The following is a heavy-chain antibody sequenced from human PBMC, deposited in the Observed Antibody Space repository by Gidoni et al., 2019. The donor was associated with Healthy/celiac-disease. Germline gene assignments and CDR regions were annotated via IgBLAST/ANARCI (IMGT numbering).Heavy chain of an antibody. J-gene: IGHJ3*02. CDR3: AGITIFGVVNPYDAFDI. Sequence: QLQLQESGPGLVKPSETLSLTCTVSGGSISSSSYYWGWSRQPPGKGLEWIGSIYYSGSTYYNPSLKSRVTISVDTSKNQFSLKLSSVTAADTAVYYCAGITIFGVVNPYDAFDIWGQGTMVTVSS. V-gene: IGHV4-39*01. CDR1: GGSISSSSYY. CDR2: IYYSGST. D-gene: IGHD3-3*01.